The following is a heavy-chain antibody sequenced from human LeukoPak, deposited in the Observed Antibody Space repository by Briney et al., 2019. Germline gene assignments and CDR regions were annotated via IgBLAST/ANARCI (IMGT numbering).Heavy chain of an antibody. J-gene: IGHJ4*02. V-gene: IGHV5-51*01. D-gene: IGHD1-26*01. Sequence: GESLKISCQGSGYNLTNHWIGWVRQMPEKGLEWMGIIYPDDSETTYSPSFQGQVTISADKSISTAYLQWSSLKASDTAMYYCARSGSYAPLDYWGQGTLVTVSS. CDR3: ARSGSYAPLDY. CDR1: GYNLTNHW. CDR2: IYPDDSET.